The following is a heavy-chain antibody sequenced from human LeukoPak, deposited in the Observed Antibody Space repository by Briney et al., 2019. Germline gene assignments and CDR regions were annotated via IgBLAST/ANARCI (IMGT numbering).Heavy chain of an antibody. V-gene: IGHV3-23*01. CDR3: AKSHASTWHVYDY. CDR1: GFTFSGYA. D-gene: IGHD2-2*01. Sequence: GGSLSLYCAASGFTFSGYAMSWVRLAPGEGLEWVSAITAGGDSTYYAESVKGRFTISRDNLKNMVFLQMSTLRAEDTAIYYCAKSHASTWHVYDYWGQGTLVTVSS. CDR2: ITAGGDST. J-gene: IGHJ4*01.